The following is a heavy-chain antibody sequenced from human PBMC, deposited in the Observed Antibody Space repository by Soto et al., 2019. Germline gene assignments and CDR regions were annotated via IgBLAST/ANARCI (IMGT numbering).Heavy chain of an antibody. CDR2: IIPIFGTA. V-gene: IGHV1-69*13. D-gene: IGHD3-9*01. CDR1: GGTFSSYA. CDR3: ASERYDXLTGYYTDYYYYYGMDV. J-gene: IGHJ6*02. Sequence: GASVKVSCKASGGTFSSYAISWVRQAPGQGLEWMGGIIPIFGTANYAQKFQGRVTITADESTSTAYMELSSLRSEDTAVYYCASERYDXLTGYYTDYYYYYGMDVWGQGTTVTVSS.